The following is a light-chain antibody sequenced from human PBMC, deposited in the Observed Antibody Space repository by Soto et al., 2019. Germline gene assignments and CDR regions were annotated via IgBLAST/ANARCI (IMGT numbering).Light chain of an antibody. Sequence: QSVLPQPPSASAPPGQRVTISCSGGSXNIGDNSVNWYQHLPGAAPTLLIYNNNQRPSGVPDRFSGSKSGASASLAISGLRSEDEADYYCSTWDDTLDAYVFGTGTKVTVL. J-gene: IGLJ1*01. CDR3: STWDDTLDAYV. V-gene: IGLV1-44*01. CDR2: NNN. CDR1: SXNIGDNS.